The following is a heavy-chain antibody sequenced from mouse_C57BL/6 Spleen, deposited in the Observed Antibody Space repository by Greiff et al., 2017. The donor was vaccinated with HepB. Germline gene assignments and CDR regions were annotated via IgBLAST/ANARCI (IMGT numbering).Heavy chain of an antibody. CDR1: GYTFTEYT. J-gene: IGHJ2*01. CDR2: FYPGSGSI. Sequence: QVHVKQSGAELVKPGASVKLSCKASGYTFTEYTIHWVKQRSGQGLEWIGWFYPGSGSIKYNEKFKDKATLTADKSSSTVYMELSRLTSEDSAVYFCASHERDYGSSYSYYFDYWGQGTTLTVSS. V-gene: IGHV1-62-2*01. CDR3: ASHERDYGSSYSYYFDY. D-gene: IGHD1-1*01.